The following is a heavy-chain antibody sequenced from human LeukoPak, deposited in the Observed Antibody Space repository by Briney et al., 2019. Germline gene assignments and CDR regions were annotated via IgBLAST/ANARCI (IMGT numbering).Heavy chain of an antibody. Sequence: GGSLRLSCAASGFTFSSYSMNWVRQAPGKGLEWVSSISSSSSYIYYADSVRGRFTSSRDNAKNTLYLQMDSLTAEDTAVYYCARDPSTDRFQYFDYWGQGALVTVSS. D-gene: IGHD2-8*02. CDR1: GFTFSSYS. CDR2: ISSSSSYI. V-gene: IGHV3-21*01. J-gene: IGHJ4*02. CDR3: ARDPSTDRFQYFDY.